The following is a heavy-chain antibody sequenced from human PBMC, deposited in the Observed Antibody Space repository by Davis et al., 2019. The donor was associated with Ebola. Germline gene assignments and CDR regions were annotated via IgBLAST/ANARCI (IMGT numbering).Heavy chain of an antibody. V-gene: IGHV3-33*01. J-gene: IGHJ4*02. Sequence: PGGSLRLSCAASGFTFSSYGMHWVRQAPGKGLEWVAVIWYDGSNKYYADSVKGRFTISRDNSKNTLYLQMNSLRAEDTAVYYCARDDCSSTSCHSDYWGQGTLVTVSS. CDR2: IWYDGSNK. D-gene: IGHD2-2*01. CDR1: GFTFSSYG. CDR3: ARDDCSSTSCHSDY.